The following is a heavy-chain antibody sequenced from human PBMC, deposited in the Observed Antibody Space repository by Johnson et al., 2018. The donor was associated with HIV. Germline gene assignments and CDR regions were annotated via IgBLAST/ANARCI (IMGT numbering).Heavy chain of an antibody. CDR2: ISSSGSSR. V-gene: IGHV3-11*01. CDR3: ARDYRGALDI. CDR1: VLTFSDYY. D-gene: IGHD4-11*01. Sequence: QVQLVESGGGVVQPGGSLIVSCEASVLTFSDYYMSWIRQAPGKGLEWVSYISSSGSSRYYADSVKGRFTITRDNVKNSLYMQMNSLRVEDTAVYFCARDYRGALDIWGQGTMVTVSS. J-gene: IGHJ3*02.